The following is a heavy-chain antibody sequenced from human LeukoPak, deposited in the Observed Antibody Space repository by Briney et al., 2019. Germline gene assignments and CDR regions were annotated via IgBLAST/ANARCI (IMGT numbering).Heavy chain of an antibody. V-gene: IGHV1-3*01. Sequence: ASVKVSCKASGYIFTNYAIHWVRQAPGQRLEWMGWINAGNGNTKYSQKFQGRVTITRDTSASTAYMELSSLRSEDTAVYYCARSFPTVTTLLYWGQGTLVTVSS. CDR2: INAGNGNT. CDR1: GYIFTNYA. D-gene: IGHD4-17*01. CDR3: ARSFPTVTTLLY. J-gene: IGHJ4*02.